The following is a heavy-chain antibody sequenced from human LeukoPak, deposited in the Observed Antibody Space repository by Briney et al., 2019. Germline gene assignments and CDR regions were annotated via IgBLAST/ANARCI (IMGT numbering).Heavy chain of an antibody. CDR3: ARAPRDSSSSNYMRRFDY. CDR2: IYHSGST. V-gene: IGHV4-38-2*01. D-gene: IGHD3-22*01. Sequence: SETLSLTCAVSGYSISSDNYWVWIRQPPGQGLEGTGGIYHSGSTYYNPSLKSGVTMSVDPSKNQFSLKLSSVTAADTAVYYCARAPRDSSSSNYMRRFDYWGQGTLVTVSS. CDR1: GYSISSDNY. J-gene: IGHJ4*02.